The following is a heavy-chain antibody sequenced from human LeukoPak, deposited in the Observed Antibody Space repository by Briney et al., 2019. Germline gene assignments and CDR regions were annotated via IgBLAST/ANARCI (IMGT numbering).Heavy chain of an antibody. D-gene: IGHD2-2*01. CDR2: ISSSSSYI. V-gene: IGHV3-21*01. J-gene: IGHJ4*02. CDR3: ARRTVVVPAALDY. CDR1: GFTFSSYS. Sequence: GGSLRLSCAASGFTFSSYSMNWVRQAPGKGLGWVSSISSSSSYIYYADSVKGRFTISRDNAKNSLYLQMNSLRAEDTAVYYCARRTVVVPAALDYWGQGTLVTVSS.